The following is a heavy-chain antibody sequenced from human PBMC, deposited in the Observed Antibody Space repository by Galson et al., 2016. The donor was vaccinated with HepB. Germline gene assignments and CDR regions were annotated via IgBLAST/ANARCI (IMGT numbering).Heavy chain of an antibody. Sequence: PALVKPTQTLTLTCSFSSVTTKRVDVGWIRQPPGKALEWLALIYWDEDKRYNPSLKSRLTITRDPSKNQVVVTMTNMDPVDTATYYCAHVRDGLELYFDSWGQGTLVTVSS. CDR1: SVTTKRVD. CDR3: AHVRDGLELYFDS. D-gene: IGHD1-1*01. V-gene: IGHV2-5*02. CDR2: IYWDEDK. J-gene: IGHJ4*02.